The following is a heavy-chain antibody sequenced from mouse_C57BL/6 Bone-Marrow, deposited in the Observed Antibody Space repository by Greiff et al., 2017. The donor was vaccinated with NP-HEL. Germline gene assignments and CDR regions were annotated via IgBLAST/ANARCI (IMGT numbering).Heavy chain of an antibody. CDR1: GFTFSDFY. CDR2: SRNKANDYTT. J-gene: IGHJ1*03. V-gene: IGHV7-1*01. D-gene: IGHD2-3*01. Sequence: EVQRVESGGGLVQSGRSLRLSCATSGFTFSDFYMEWVRQAPGKGLEWIAASRNKANDYTTEYSASVKGRFIVSRDISQSILYLQMNALRAEDTAIYYCARDAPSMMVRRWYFDVWGTGTTVTVSS. CDR3: ARDAPSMMVRRWYFDV.